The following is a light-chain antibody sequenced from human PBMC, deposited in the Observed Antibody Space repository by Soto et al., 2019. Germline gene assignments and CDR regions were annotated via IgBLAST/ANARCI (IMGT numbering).Light chain of an antibody. J-gene: IGKJ4*01. Sequence: IVLTQSPCTLSLSLGERSTLSCSFSQTLSINLLAWYQEQPGQGPRLLIYGASTRATGIPARLSGSGSGTDFSLPISRLDPEDFEVYYCRQYGRTLGFAVGGGTKVDIK. V-gene: IGKV3-20*01. CDR2: GAS. CDR3: RQYGRTLGFA. CDR1: QTLSINL.